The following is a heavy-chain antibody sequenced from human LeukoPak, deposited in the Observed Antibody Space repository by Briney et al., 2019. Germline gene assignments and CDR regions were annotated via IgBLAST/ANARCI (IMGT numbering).Heavy chain of an antibody. Sequence: GGSLRLSCAASGFTFSSYGMHRVRQAPGKGLEWVAVISYDGSNKYYADSVKGRFTISRDNSKNTLYLQMNSLRAEDTAVYYCAKDPERYFDWLSDTRDYGMDVWGKGTTVTVSS. V-gene: IGHV3-30*18. D-gene: IGHD3-9*01. J-gene: IGHJ6*04. CDR2: ISYDGSNK. CDR1: GFTFSSYG. CDR3: AKDPERYFDWLSDTRDYGMDV.